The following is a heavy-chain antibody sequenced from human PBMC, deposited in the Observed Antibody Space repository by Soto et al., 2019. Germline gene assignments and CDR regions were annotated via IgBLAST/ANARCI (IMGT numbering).Heavy chain of an antibody. CDR1: GGSISSSSYY. D-gene: IGHD3-3*01. CDR3: ASTNYDFWSGYYTRGLYNY. Sequence: PSETLSLTCTVSGGSISSSSYYWGWIRQPPGKGLEWIGSIYYSGSTYYNPSLKSRVTISVDTSKNQFSLKLSSVTAADTAVYYCASTNYDFWSGYYTRGLYNYWGQGTLVTVSS. V-gene: IGHV4-39*01. J-gene: IGHJ4*02. CDR2: IYYSGST.